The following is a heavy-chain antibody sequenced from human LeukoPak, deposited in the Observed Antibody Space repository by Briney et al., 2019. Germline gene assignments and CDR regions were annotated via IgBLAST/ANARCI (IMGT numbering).Heavy chain of an antibody. CDR2: IYSGGST. V-gene: IGHV3-66*01. CDR1: GFIVSSTY. Sequence: GRSLRLSCAASGFIVSSTYMSWVRQAPGKGLEWVSVIYSGGSTFYADSVKGRFTISRDNSKNTLYLQMTSLSAEDTAVYYCARALDSSGYYVGYWGQGTLVTVSS. D-gene: IGHD3-22*01. CDR3: ARALDSSGYYVGY. J-gene: IGHJ4*02.